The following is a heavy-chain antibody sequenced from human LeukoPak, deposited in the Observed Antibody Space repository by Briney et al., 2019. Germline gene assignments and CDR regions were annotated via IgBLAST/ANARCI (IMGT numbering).Heavy chain of an antibody. CDR2: IYTSGST. Sequence: SETLSLTCTVSGGSISSYYWSWIRQPPGKGLEWIGYIYTSGSTNYNPSRKSRVTISVDTSKNQFSLKLSSVTASDTAVYYCARAADSGYRSSWYSQAPSYYYYMDVWGKGTTVTVSS. CDR3: ARAADSGYRSSWYSQAPSYYYYMDV. D-gene: IGHD6-13*01. J-gene: IGHJ6*03. V-gene: IGHV4-4*09. CDR1: GGSISSYY.